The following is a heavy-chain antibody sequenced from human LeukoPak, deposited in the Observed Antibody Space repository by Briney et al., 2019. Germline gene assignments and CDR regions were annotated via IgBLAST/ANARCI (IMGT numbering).Heavy chain of an antibody. J-gene: IGHJ4*02. CDR2: ISSNGGST. D-gene: IGHD1-20*01. V-gene: IGHV3-64*01. CDR1: GFTFSRYA. Sequence: PGGSLRLSCAASGFTFSRYAMNWVRQAPGKGLESVSAISSNGGSTYYANSVKGRFTISRDNPKNTLYLQMGSLRAEDLAVYYCARDFGLTGKVDYWGQGTLVTVSS. CDR3: ARDFGLTGKVDY.